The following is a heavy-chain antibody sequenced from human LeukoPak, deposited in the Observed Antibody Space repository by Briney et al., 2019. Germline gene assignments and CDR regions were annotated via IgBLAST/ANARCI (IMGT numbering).Heavy chain of an antibody. CDR3: ARDRQIRQSQTYYDFWSGYYPGVYYYYYGMDV. CDR1: GFTFSSYS. J-gene: IGHJ6*02. CDR2: ISSSSSTI. V-gene: IGHV3-48*01. Sequence: GGSLRLSCAASGFTFSSYSMNWVRQAPGKGLEWVSYISSSSSTIYYADSVKGRFTISRDNAKNSLYLQMNSLRAEDTAVYYCARDRQIRQSQTYYDFWSGYYPGVYYYYYGMDVWGQGTTVTVSS. D-gene: IGHD3-3*01.